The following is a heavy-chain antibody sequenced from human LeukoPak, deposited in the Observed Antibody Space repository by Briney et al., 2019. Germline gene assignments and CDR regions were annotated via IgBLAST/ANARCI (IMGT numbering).Heavy chain of an antibody. D-gene: IGHD2-15*01. CDR3: AREDCSEVRCYGAPDA. Sequence: GGSMRLSCVASGFTFNSYAMTWVRQAPGKGLEWASSISANKKMYYSDSVKGRFTTSRDDAKNSLSLQMNSLRGEDTAIYYCAREDCSEVRCYGAPDAWGQGTRVTVSS. V-gene: IGHV3-69-1*02. J-gene: IGHJ5*02. CDR2: ISANKKM. CDR1: GFTFNSYA.